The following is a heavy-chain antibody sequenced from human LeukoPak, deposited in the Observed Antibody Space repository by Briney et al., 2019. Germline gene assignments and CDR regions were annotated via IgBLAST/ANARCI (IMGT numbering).Heavy chain of an antibody. CDR2: IYYSGST. CDR3: AREKVGSTTFDY. J-gene: IGHJ4*02. Sequence: SETLSLTCTVSGGSISSSSYYWGWIRQPPGKGLEWIGSIYYSGSTYYIPSLKSRVTISVDTSKNQFSLKLSSVTAADTAVYYCAREKVGSTTFDYWGQGALVTVSS. D-gene: IGHD1-26*01. CDR1: GGSISSSSYY. V-gene: IGHV4-39*02.